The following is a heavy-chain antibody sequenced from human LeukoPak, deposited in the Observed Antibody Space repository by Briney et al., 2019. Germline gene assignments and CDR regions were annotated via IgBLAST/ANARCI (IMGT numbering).Heavy chain of an antibody. J-gene: IGHJ4*02. Sequence: ASVKVSCKASGYTFTGYYMHWVRQAPGQGLEWMGWINPNSGGTNYAQKCQGTGTMTRDTSISTAYMELSRLRSDDTAVYYCARGFTVYRLSLDYWGQGTLVTVSS. CDR2: INPNSGGT. CDR3: ARGFTVYRLSLDY. D-gene: IGHD3-16*02. CDR1: GYTFTGYY. V-gene: IGHV1-2*02.